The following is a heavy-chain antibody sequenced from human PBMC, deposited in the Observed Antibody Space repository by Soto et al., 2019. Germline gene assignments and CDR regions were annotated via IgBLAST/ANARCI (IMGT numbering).Heavy chain of an antibody. Sequence: PSETLSLTCTVSGGSLSNYYWSWIRQPPGKGQEWVGYMFNGGSANYNPSLKSRVAISVDMSQNQFSLKLTSVTAADTAVYYCARHGAIYSNSWYDFDYWGQGTLVTVSS. D-gene: IGHD5-18*01. V-gene: IGHV4-59*08. CDR2: MFNGGSA. CDR1: GGSLSNYY. CDR3: ARHGAIYSNSWYDFDY. J-gene: IGHJ4*02.